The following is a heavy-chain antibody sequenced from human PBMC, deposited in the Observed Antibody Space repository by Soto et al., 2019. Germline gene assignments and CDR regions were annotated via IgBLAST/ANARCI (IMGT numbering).Heavy chain of an antibody. CDR3: SRHPASIAEIGRFDP. CDR1: GFTFSSYS. V-gene: IGHV3-48*01. Sequence: EVQLVESGGGLVQPGGSLRLSCAAAGFTFSSYSMNWVLQAPGKGLEWVSYISSSSSTIYYADSVKGRFTISRDNAKNSPYLQMHSLRAEDTDVYYCSRHPASIAEIGRFDPWGQGTLVT. J-gene: IGHJ5*02. CDR2: ISSSSSTI. D-gene: IGHD6-6*01.